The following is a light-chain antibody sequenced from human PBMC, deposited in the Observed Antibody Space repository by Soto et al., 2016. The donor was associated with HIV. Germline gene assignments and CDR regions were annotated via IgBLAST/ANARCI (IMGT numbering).Light chain of an antibody. V-gene: IGKV1-39*01. CDR2: AAV. CDR1: QNIKSY. CDR3: QQSYSTPWT. Sequence: DIQMTQSPSSLSASVEDRVTITCRASQNIKSYLNWYQKKVGEAPKLLIFAAVNLQSGVLSRFSGSVSGTDFILTITSLQPEDFATYYCQQSYSTPWTFGLGTRVELK. J-gene: IGKJ1*01.